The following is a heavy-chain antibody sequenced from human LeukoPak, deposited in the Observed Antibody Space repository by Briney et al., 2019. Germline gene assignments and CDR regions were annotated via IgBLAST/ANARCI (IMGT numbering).Heavy chain of an antibody. V-gene: IGHV6-1*01. CDR1: GDRVSNKGAA. J-gene: IGHJ5*02. D-gene: IGHD1-1*01. Sequence: SQTLSLTCAISGDRVSNKGAAWIWIRQSPSGGLEWLGRTYYTSRWYTDYAVSVMSRITISPDTSKNQFSLQLNSVTPEDTAIYYCARFLTTTTAGWSLSWFDPWGQGTLVTVSS. CDR2: TYYTSRWYT. CDR3: ARFLTTTTAGWSLSWFDP.